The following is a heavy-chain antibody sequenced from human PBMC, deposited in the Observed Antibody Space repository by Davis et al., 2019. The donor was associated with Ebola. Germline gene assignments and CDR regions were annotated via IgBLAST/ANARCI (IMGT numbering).Heavy chain of an antibody. Sequence: PSETLSLTCTVSGGSISSGGYYWSWIRQHPGKGLEWIGYIYYSGSTYYNPSLKSRVTISVDTSKNQFSLKLSSVTAADTAVYYCARGGYSYGPLIYWGRGTLVTVSS. V-gene: IGHV4-31*03. CDR2: IYYSGST. CDR1: GGSISSGGYY. D-gene: IGHD5-18*01. J-gene: IGHJ2*01. CDR3: ARGGYSYGPLIY.